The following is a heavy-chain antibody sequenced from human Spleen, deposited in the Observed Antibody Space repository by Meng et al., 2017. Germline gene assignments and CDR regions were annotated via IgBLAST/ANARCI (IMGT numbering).Heavy chain of an antibody. J-gene: IGHJ4*02. CDR2: INPSRGDT. Sequence: ASVKVSCKPSGYNFPDYYINWVRQAPGQGLEWIGWINPSRGDTKYAQRFLGRVTMTSDTSISTAYMEMSCLTYDDTAVYYCAVQGGVWGQGTLVTVSS. D-gene: IGHD3-16*01. CDR3: AVQGGV. CDR1: GYNFPDYY. V-gene: IGHV1-2*02.